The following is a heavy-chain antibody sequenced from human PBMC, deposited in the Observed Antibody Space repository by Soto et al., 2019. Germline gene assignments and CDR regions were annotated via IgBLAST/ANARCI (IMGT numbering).Heavy chain of an antibody. CDR1: GFTFSSYS. J-gene: IGHJ5*02. Sequence: GGSLRLSCAASGFTFSSYSMNWVRQAPGKGLEWVSSISSSSSYIXXTDSVKGXXTISRDNAKNSLYLQXSSLRAEDTAVYYCARGSGPDPWRQGTLVTVSS. CDR2: ISSSSSYI. V-gene: IGHV3-21*01. D-gene: IGHD3-10*01. CDR3: ARGSGPDP.